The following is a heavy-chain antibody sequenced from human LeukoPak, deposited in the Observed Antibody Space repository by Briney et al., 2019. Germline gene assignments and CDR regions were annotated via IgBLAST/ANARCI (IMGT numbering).Heavy chain of an antibody. J-gene: IGHJ4*02. CDR1: GFTFSSYA. D-gene: IGHD4-11*01. CDR3: AKVLTTVTTLAGFDS. V-gene: IGHV3-30-3*01. Sequence: GGSLRLSCAASGFTFSSYAMHWVRQAPGKGLEWVAVISYDGSNKYYADSVKGRFTISRDNSKNTLYLQMNSLRAEDTAVYYWAKVLTTVTTLAGFDSWGQGTLITVSS. CDR2: ISYDGSNK.